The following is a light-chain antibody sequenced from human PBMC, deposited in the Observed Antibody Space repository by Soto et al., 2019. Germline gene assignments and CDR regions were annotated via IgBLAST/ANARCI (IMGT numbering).Light chain of an antibody. V-gene: IGKV1-6*01. CDR1: QGIRTD. CDR3: LQDFSYPWT. J-gene: IGKJ1*01. CDR2: GAS. Sequence: AVQLTQSPSSLSASVGDRVTITCRASQGIRTDLGWYQQSPGQAPKVLIVGASTLQSGVPSRFSGRGSGTDCPLTISSFQNEDAATYYCLQDFSYPWTFGQGTMVEIK.